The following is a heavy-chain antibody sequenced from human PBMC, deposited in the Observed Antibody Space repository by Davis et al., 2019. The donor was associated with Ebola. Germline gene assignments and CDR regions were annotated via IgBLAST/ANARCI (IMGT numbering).Heavy chain of an antibody. J-gene: IGHJ6*02. CDR1: GFTFSSYG. Sequence: GESLKISCAASGFTFSSYGMHWVRQAPGKGLEWVAVIWYDGSNKYYADSVKGRFTISRDNSKNTLYLQMNSLRAEDTAVYYCVRDYYGPLYYYGMDVWGQGTTVTVSS. CDR3: VRDYYGPLYYYGMDV. V-gene: IGHV3-33*01. D-gene: IGHD3-10*01. CDR2: IWYDGSNK.